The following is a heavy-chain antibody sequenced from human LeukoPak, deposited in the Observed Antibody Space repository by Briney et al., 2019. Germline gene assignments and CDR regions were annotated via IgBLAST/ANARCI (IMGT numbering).Heavy chain of an antibody. CDR1: GFTFSSYW. CDR3: ARDDYDSSAYYYRS. D-gene: IGHD3-22*01. CDR2: IKQDGSEK. J-gene: IGHJ5*02. V-gene: IGHV3-7*01. Sequence: GGSLRLSCAASGFTFSSYWMSWVRQAPGKGLEWVANIKQDGSEKYYVDSVKGRFTISRDNAKNSLYLQMNSLRAEDTAVYYCARDDYDSSAYYYRSWGQGTLVTVSS.